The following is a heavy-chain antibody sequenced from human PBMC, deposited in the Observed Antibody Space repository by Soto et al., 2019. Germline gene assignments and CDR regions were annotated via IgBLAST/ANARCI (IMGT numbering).Heavy chain of an antibody. V-gene: IGHV3-30-3*01. CDR1: GFTFSNYA. CDR3: ARGRRFGTPGDVAFDF. D-gene: IGHD3-10*01. Sequence: QVHLEESGGGVVQPGTSLRLSCEVSGFTFSNYAMHWVRLAPGKGLEWVAVISFDGGNKYYAESVKGRFTISRDNSKNXLSLQMNSLRAEDTAVYYCARGRRFGTPGDVAFDFWGQGTRVTVSS. CDR2: ISFDGGNK. J-gene: IGHJ3*01.